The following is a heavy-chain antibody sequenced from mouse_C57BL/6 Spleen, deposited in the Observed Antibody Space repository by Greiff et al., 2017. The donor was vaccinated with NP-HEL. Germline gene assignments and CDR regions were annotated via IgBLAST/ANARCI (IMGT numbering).Heavy chain of an antibody. CDR2: INPSTGGT. V-gene: IGHV1-42*01. D-gene: IGHD1-1*01. J-gene: IGHJ4*01. CDR3: ARRRGITTVVPYAMDY. Sequence: VQLKQSGPELVKPGASVKISCKASGYSFTGYYMNWVKQSPEKSLEWIGEINPSTGGTTYNQKFKAKATLTVDKSSSTAYMQLKSLTSEDSAVYYCARRRGITTVVPYAMDYWGQGTSVTVSS. CDR1: GYSFTGYY.